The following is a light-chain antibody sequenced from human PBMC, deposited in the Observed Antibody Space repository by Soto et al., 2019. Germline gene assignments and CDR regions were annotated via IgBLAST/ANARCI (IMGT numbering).Light chain of an antibody. Sequence: DIVMTQSPATLPVSPGERATLSCRASQTVATNLAWYQQKPAQAPRLLIVGASTRATGIPARFSGSGSGTELTLTISSLQSEDFAVYYCHQYNYWPGTFGQGTKVDIK. CDR1: QTVATN. J-gene: IGKJ2*01. CDR3: HQYNYWPGT. V-gene: IGKV3D-15*01. CDR2: GAS.